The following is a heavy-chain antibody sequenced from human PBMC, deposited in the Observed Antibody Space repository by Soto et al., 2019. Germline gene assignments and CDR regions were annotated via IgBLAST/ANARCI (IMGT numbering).Heavy chain of an antibody. J-gene: IGHJ4*02. CDR2: IYHSGST. D-gene: IGHD6-6*01. CDR3: ATKYSSSFYFDY. CDR1: GGSISSGGYS. V-gene: IGHV4-30-2*01. Sequence: PSETLSLTCAVSGGSISSGGYSWSWIRQPPGKGLEWIGYIYHSGSTYYNPSLKSRVTISVDRSKNQFSLKLSSVTAADTAVYYCATKYSSSFYFDYWAQGTLVTVSS.